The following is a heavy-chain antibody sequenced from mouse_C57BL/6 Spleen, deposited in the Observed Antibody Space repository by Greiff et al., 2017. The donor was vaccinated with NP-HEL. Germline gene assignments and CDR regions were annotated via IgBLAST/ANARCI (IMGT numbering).Heavy chain of an antibody. D-gene: IGHD1-1*01. CDR2: INPSTGGT. J-gene: IGHJ4*01. CDR1: GYSFTGYY. CDR3: ARDYGTPMDY. Sequence: EVQLQQSGPELVKPGASVKISCKASGYSFTGYYMNWVKQSPEKSLEWIGEINPSTGGTTYNQKFKAKATLTVDKSSSTAYMQLKRLTSEDSAVYYCARDYGTPMDYWGQGTSVTVSS. V-gene: IGHV1-42*01.